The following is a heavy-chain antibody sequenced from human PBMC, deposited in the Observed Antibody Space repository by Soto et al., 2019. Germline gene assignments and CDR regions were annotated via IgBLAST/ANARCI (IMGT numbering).Heavy chain of an antibody. CDR3: ARGPPLYSPTSYYFDY. CDR2: MNPNSGNT. D-gene: IGHD6-13*01. J-gene: IGHJ4*02. Sequence: ASVKVSCKASGYTFTSYDINWVRQATGQGLEWMGWMNPNSGNTGYAQKFQGRVTMTRNISISTAYMELSSLRSEDTAVYYCARGPPLYSPTSYYFDYWGQGTLVTVSS. CDR1: GYTFTSYD. V-gene: IGHV1-8*01.